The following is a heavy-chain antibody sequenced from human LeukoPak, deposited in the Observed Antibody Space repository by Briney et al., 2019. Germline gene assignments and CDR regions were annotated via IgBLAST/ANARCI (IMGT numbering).Heavy chain of an antibody. CDR2: IKQDGSEK. Sequence: GGSLRLSCAASGFTFSSYWMSWVRQAPGKGLEWVANIKQDGSEKYYVDSVKGRFTISRDNAKNSLYLQMNSLRAEDTAVYYCARVVSLIVVVIDAFDIWGQGTKVTVSS. CDR1: GFTFSSYW. CDR3: ARVVSLIVVVIDAFDI. V-gene: IGHV3-7*01. D-gene: IGHD3-22*01. J-gene: IGHJ3*02.